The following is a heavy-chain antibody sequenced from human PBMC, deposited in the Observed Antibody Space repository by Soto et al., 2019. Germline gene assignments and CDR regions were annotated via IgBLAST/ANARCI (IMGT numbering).Heavy chain of an antibody. CDR1: GYTFTSSD. J-gene: IGHJ5*02. Sequence: ASVKVSCKASGYTFTSSDVYWVRQATGQGLELMGWMNPNTGNTGYAQKFQGRVTMTRNTSISTAYMELSSLRSEDTAVYYCARGSNLCGGGSCYPDWFAPGGQGPRVTVSS. CDR3: ARGSNLCGGGSCYPDWFAP. D-gene: IGHD2-15*01. V-gene: IGHV1-8*01. CDR2: MNPNTGNT.